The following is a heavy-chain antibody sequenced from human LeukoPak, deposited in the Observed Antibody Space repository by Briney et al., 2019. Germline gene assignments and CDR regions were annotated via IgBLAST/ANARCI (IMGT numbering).Heavy chain of an antibody. CDR2: ISWNSGSI. J-gene: IGHJ6*03. Sequence: GGSLRLSCAASGFTFSDYYMSWIRQAPGKGLEWVSGISWNSGSIGYADSVKGRFTISRDNAKNSLYLQMNSLRAEDMALYYCAKDGSGGGDYYYYYMDVWGKGTTVTVSS. CDR1: GFTFSDYY. D-gene: IGHD3-10*01. CDR3: AKDGSGGGDYYYYYMDV. V-gene: IGHV3-9*03.